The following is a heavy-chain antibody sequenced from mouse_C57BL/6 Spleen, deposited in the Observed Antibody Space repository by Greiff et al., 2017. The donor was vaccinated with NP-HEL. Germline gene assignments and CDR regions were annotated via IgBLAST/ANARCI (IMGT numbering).Heavy chain of an antibody. CDR3: ERDPLYGNYPAWFAY. V-gene: IGHV5-4*01. CDR2: ISDGGSYT. Sequence: EVQRVESGGGLVKPGGSLKLSCAASGFTFSSYAMSWVRQTPEKRLEWVATISDGGSYTYYPDNVKGRFTISRDNAKNNLYLQMSHLKSEDTAMYYCERDPLYGNYPAWFAYWGQGTLVTVSA. D-gene: IGHD2-1*01. CDR1: GFTFSSYA. J-gene: IGHJ3*01.